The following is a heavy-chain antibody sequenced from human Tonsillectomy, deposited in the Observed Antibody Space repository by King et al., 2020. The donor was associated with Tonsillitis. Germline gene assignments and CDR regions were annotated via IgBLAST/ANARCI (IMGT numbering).Heavy chain of an antibody. CDR1: GFTFSSYA. D-gene: IGHD3-16*01. Sequence: VQLVESGGGLVQPGGSLRLSCAASGFTFSSYAISWVRQAPGKGLEWVAAISGSGDSTYYAGSVKGRFTISRDTSKNTLYLQMNSLRAEDTAVYYCATGGEFHFDYWGQGTLVTVSS. J-gene: IGHJ4*02. CDR2: ISGSGDST. CDR3: ATGGEFHFDY. V-gene: IGHV3-23*04.